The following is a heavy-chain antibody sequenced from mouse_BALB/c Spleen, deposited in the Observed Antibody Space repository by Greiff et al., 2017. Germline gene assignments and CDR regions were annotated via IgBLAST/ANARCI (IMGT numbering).Heavy chain of an antibody. Sequence: VQLKQSGGGLVQPGGSRKLSCAASGFTFSSFGMHWVRQAPEKGLEWVAYISSGSSTIYYADTVKGRFTISRDNPKNTLFLQMTSLRSEDTAMYYCAREGAMGNSFAYWGQGTLVTVSA. CDR3: AREGAMGNSFAY. CDR1: GFTFSSFG. J-gene: IGHJ3*01. V-gene: IGHV5-17*02. CDR2: ISSGSSTI. D-gene: IGHD2-1*01.